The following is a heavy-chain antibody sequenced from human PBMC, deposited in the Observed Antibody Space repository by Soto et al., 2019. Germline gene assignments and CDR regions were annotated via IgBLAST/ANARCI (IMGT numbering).Heavy chain of an antibody. CDR3: GGQDYGAKGYYFEN. V-gene: IGHV4-34*01. CDR2: INHSGST. Sequence: SETLSLTCAVYGGSFSGYYWSWIRQPPGKGLEWIGEINHSGSTYYNPSLKSRVTISIDTSKTQFSLKMNSVTAADTAVYFCGGQDYGAKGYYFENWGQGALVTVSS. J-gene: IGHJ4*02. D-gene: IGHD4-17*01. CDR1: GGSFSGYY.